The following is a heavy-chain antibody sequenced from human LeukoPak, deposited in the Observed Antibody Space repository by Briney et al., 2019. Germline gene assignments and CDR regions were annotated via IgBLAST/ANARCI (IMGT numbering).Heavy chain of an antibody. D-gene: IGHD2-21*01. CDR1: GFTFSSYW. CDR3: AREGESLPGAFDI. Sequence: GGSLRLSCAASGFTFSSYWMSWVRQAPGKGLEWVANIKQDGSEKYYVDSVKGRFTISRDNAKNSLSLQMNSLRAEDTAVYYCAREGESLPGAFDIWGQGTMVTVSS. CDR2: IKQDGSEK. J-gene: IGHJ3*02. V-gene: IGHV3-7*01.